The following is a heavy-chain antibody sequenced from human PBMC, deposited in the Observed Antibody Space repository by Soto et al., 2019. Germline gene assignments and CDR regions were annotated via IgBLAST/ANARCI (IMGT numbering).Heavy chain of an antibody. J-gene: IGHJ6*02. CDR2: IYPGGSDT. D-gene: IGHD3-22*01. CDR1: GYSFTSYW. Sequence: PGESLKISCKGSGYSFTSYWIGWVRQMPGKGLEWLGIIYPGGSDTRYSPSFQGQVTISADKSISTAYLQWSSLKASDTAMYYCASSKFNYDSSGPYYYYGMDVWGQGTTVTVSS. CDR3: ASSKFNYDSSGPYYYYGMDV. V-gene: IGHV5-51*01.